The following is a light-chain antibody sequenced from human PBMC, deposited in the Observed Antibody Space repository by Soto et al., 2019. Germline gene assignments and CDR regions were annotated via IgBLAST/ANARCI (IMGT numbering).Light chain of an antibody. CDR1: QSISNW. J-gene: IGKJ2*01. Sequence: DIQMPQSPSTLSASVGDRVTITCRASQSISNWLAWYQQKPGKAPKLLIYGASSLESGVPSRFSGSGSGTEFTLTISSLQSDDFATYYCQQYNSYSLFFGQGTKLEIK. V-gene: IGKV1-5*01. CDR2: GAS. CDR3: QQYNSYSLF.